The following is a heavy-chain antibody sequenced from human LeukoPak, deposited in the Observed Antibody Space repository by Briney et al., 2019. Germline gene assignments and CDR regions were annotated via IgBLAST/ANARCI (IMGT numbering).Heavy chain of an antibody. CDR1: GYTFTSYA. V-gene: IGHV1-3*01. CDR2: INAGNGNT. D-gene: IGHD1-1*01. Sequence: ASVKVSCKASGYTFTSYAMHWVRQAPGQRLEWMGWINAGNGNTKYSQKFQGRVTITRDTSASTAYMELSSLRSEDTAVYYCARDRGGTGDFDYWGQGTLVTVSS. J-gene: IGHJ4*02. CDR3: ARDRGGTGDFDY.